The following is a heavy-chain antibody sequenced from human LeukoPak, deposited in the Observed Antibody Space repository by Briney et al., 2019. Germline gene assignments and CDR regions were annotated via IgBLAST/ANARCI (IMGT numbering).Heavy chain of an antibody. J-gene: IGHJ4*02. CDR1: GGSISSSSYY. CDR3: ARETGYCSGGSCSTYYFDY. V-gene: IGHV4-39*07. Sequence: PSETLSLTCTVSGGSISSSSYYWGWIRQPPGKGLEWIGSIYYSGSTYYNPSLKSRVTISVDTSKNQISLKLSSVTAADTAVYYCARETGYCSGGSCSTYYFDYWGQGTLVTVSS. CDR2: IYYSGST. D-gene: IGHD2-15*01.